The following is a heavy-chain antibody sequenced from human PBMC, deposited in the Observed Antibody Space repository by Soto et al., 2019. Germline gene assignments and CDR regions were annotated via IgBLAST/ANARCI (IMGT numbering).Heavy chain of an antibody. D-gene: IGHD3-16*01. V-gene: IGHV6-1*01. CDR1: GDSVSSNSAA. CDR2: TYYRSKWYN. Sequence: SQTLSLTCAISGDSVSSNSAAWNWIRQSPSRGLEWLGRTYYRSKWYNDYAVSVKSRITINPDTSKNQFSLQLNSVTPEDTAVYYFSRAGENRPIGIDSWGPGTLVTVSS. CDR3: SRAGENRPIGIDS. J-gene: IGHJ5*01.